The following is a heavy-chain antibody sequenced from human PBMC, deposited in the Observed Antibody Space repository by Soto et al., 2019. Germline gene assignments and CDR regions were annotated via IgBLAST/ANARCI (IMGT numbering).Heavy chain of an antibody. Sequence: SETLSLTCTVSGYSISSGCYWGWIRQPPGKRLEWIGSMYPTGSTYYNPSLKSRVTMSVDTSNNEFSLKLTSVTAADTAVYHCVRDLNYGLYYFDYWGQGTLVTVSS. D-gene: IGHD3-10*01. V-gene: IGHV4-38-2*02. CDR1: GYSISSGCY. J-gene: IGHJ4*02. CDR3: VRDLNYGLYYFDY. CDR2: MYPTGST.